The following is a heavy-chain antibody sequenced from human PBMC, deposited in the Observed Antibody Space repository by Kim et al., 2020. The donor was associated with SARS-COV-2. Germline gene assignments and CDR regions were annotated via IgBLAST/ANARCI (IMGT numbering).Heavy chain of an antibody. CDR3: ARHGNYGTEIGNYAFDI. J-gene: IGHJ3*02. V-gene: IGHV4-39*01. Sequence: LKSRVTISVDTSKNQFSLKLSSVTAADTAVYYCARHGNYGTEIGNYAFDIWGQGTMVTVSS. D-gene: IGHD3-10*01.